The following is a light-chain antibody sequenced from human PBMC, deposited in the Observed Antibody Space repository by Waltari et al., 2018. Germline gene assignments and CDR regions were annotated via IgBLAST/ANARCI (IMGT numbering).Light chain of an antibody. CDR2: LEDSGNY. CDR1: SGHSTYI. V-gene: IGLV4-60*03. Sequence: QPVLTQSSSTSASLGSSVKLTCTPDSGHSTYIIAWHQQQAGKAPRYLMKLEDSGNYNKGSGVPDRFSGSSSGADRYLAIFNLQSEDEADYYCETWDSNTRVFGGGTKLTVL. CDR3: ETWDSNTRV. J-gene: IGLJ3*02.